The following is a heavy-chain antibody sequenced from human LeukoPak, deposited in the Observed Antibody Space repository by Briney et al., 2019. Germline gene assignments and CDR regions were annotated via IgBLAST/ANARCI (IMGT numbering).Heavy chain of an antibody. CDR3: ARLDRYYYYYGMDV. CDR1: GFTFSSHE. V-gene: IGHV3-48*03. D-gene: IGHD2-2*03. Sequence: GGSLRLSCAASGFTFSSHEMNWVRQAPGKGLEWVSYISSSGSTIYYADSVKGRFTISRDNAKNSLYLQMNSLRAEDTAVYYCARLDRYYYYYGMDVWGQGTTVTVSS. CDR2: ISSSGSTI. J-gene: IGHJ6*02.